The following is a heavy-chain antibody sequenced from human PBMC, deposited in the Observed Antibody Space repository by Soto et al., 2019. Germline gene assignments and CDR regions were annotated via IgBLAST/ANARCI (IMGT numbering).Heavy chain of an antibody. CDR2: INNSGST. D-gene: IGHD5-18*01. J-gene: IGHJ4*02. V-gene: IGHV4-34*01. CDR3: ASNSYGSYYFDY. CDR1: GGSFSGYY. Sequence: SETLSLTCAVYGGSFSGYYWSWIRQPPGKGLEWIGEINNSGSTNYNPSFKSRVTISVDTSKNQFSLKLSSVTAADTAVYYCASNSYGSYYFDYWGQGTLVTVSS.